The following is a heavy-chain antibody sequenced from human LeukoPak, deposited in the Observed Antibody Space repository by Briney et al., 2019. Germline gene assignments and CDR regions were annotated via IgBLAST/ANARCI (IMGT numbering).Heavy chain of an antibody. V-gene: IGHV3-21*06. Sequence: PGGSLRLSCAASGFTFSTYRMNWVRQAPGKGLEWVSSISSSSDYTYYADSVKGRFTISRDNAENSLYLQLNSLRAEDTAVYYCARDLLVAFIVVVPAAKTGMDVWGKGTTVTVSS. CDR2: ISSSSDYT. CDR1: GFTFSTYR. CDR3: ARDLLVAFIVVVPAAKTGMDV. D-gene: IGHD2-2*01. J-gene: IGHJ6*03.